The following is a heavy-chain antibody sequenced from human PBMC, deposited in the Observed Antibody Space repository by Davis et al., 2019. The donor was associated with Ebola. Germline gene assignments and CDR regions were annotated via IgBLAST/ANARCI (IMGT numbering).Heavy chain of an antibody. J-gene: IGHJ4*02. D-gene: IGHD2-2*01. CDR3: ARHEYTSSSSPFDY. CDR1: SVSISDYY. V-gene: IGHV4-59*08. CDR2: ISFGGQT. Sequence: SETLSLTCTVSSVSISDYYWSWIRQSPGKGLEWIGYISFGGQTNFNPSLKSRVAISVDTSKNQFSLKLTSVTAADTAVYYCARHEYTSSSSPFDYWGQGTLVTVSS.